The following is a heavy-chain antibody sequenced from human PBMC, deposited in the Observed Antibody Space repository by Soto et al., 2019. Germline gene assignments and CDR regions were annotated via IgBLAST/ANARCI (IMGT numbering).Heavy chain of an antibody. CDR3: ARVSIRAVDFDY. CDR2: IYYTGIT. CDR1: GGSVSSDNYY. D-gene: IGHD4-17*01. J-gene: IGHJ4*02. V-gene: IGHV4-61*01. Sequence: SATLSLTCTVSGGSVSSDNYYWSWIRQPPGKGLEWIGYIYYTGITNYNPSLESRVTISVDTSKSQFSLKLSSVTAADTAVYYCARVSIRAVDFDYWGQGTLVTVS.